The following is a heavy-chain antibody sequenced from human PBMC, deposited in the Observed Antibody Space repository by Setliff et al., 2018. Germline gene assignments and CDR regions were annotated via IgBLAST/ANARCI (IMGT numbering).Heavy chain of an antibody. D-gene: IGHD3-10*01. CDR3: ARGGSGSYYWY. CDR2: MNPNSGNT. Sequence: ASVKVSCKASGYSFTNYGVSWVRQAPGQGLEWMGWMNPNSGNTGYAQKFQGRVTMTRKTSISTAYMELSSLRSEDTAVYYCARGGSGSYYWYWGQGTLVTVSS. CDR1: GYSFTNYG. V-gene: IGHV1-8*02. J-gene: IGHJ4*02.